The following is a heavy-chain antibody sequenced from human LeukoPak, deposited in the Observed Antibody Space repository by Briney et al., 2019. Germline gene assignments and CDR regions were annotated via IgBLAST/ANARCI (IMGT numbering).Heavy chain of an antibody. Sequence: ASVKVSCKASGYTFTGYYMHWVRQAPGQGLEWMGWINPNSGGTNYAQKFQGRVTMTRDTSISTAYMELSRLRSDDTAVYYCARDERYCNGDNHYPDLGYWGQGTLVTVSS. D-gene: IGHD2-15*01. CDR3: ARDERYCNGDNHYPDLGY. J-gene: IGHJ4*02. CDR2: INPNSGGT. V-gene: IGHV1-2*02. CDR1: GYTFTGYY.